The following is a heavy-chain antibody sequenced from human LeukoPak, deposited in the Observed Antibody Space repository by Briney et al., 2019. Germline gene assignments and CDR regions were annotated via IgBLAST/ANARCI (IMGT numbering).Heavy chain of an antibody. CDR3: AREFSELFYDSRNWFDP. D-gene: IGHD3-9*01. CDR2: ISPSSTRI. J-gene: IGHJ5*02. CDR1: GFTFSSYN. Sequence: GGSLRLSCAASGFTFSSYNMNWVRQAPGKGLEWVSYISPSSTRIDYAASVRGRFTISRDNAKSSLYLQVNSLRAEDTAVYYCAREFSELFYDSRNWFDPWGQGTLVTVSS. V-gene: IGHV3-48*04.